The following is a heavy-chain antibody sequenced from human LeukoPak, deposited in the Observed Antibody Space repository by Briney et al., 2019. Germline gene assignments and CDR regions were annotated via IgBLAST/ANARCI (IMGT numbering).Heavy chain of an antibody. D-gene: IGHD5-24*01. CDR2: INPNSGGT. CDR3: ARALATARLVDY. V-gene: IGHV1-2*02. Sequence: GSSVKVSCKASGYTFTGYYMHWVRQAPGHGLEWMGWINPNSGGTNYAQKFQGRVTMTRDTSISTAYMELSRLRSDDTAVYYCARALATARLVDYWGQGTLVTVSS. J-gene: IGHJ4*02. CDR1: GYTFTGYY.